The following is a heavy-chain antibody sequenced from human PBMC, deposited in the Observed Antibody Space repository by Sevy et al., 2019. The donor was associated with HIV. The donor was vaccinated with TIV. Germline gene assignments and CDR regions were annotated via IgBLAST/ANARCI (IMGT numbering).Heavy chain of an antibody. CDR1: GFTFSSYV. J-gene: IGHJ4*02. D-gene: IGHD2-15*01. Sequence: GGSLRLSCAASGFTFSSYVMSWVRQAPGKGLEWVSAISGSGGSTYYADSVKGRFTISRDNSKNTLYLQMNSLRAEDTAVYYCAKDRCSGGSCYFDYWGQGTLVTVSS. V-gene: IGHV3-23*01. CDR2: ISGSGGST. CDR3: AKDRCSGGSCYFDY.